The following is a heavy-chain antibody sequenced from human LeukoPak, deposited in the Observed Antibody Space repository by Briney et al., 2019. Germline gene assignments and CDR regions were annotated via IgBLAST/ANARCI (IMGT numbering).Heavy chain of an antibody. Sequence: GGSLRLSCAASGFTFSNYWMSWVRQAPGKGLEWVANINQDGTSTNYVDSVKGRFTISRGNAKNSLYLQMNSLRVEDTAIYYCARKTYYYDTSPAGWFDTWGQGTLGTVSS. J-gene: IGHJ5*02. CDR3: ARKTYYYDTSPAGWFDT. D-gene: IGHD3-22*01. CDR2: INQDGTST. V-gene: IGHV3-7*01. CDR1: GFTFSNYW.